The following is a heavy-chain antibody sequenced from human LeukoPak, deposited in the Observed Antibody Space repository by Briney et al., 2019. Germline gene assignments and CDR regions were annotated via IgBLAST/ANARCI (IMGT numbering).Heavy chain of an antibody. CDR3: AKRSRYTTGWFFDF. CDR1: GFSFSSYA. CDR2: ISGSGDNT. J-gene: IGHJ4*02. V-gene: IGHV3-23*01. D-gene: IGHD6-19*01. Sequence: GGSLRLSCAASGFSFSSYAMSWVRQAPGKGLEWVSSISGSGDNTYYAESVKGRFTISRDNSKNTLFLQMNSLRAEDTAVFYCAKRSRYTTGWFFDFWGQGTLVTVSS.